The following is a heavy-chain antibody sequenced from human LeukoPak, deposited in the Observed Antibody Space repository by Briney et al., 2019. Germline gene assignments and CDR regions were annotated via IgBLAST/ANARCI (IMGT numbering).Heavy chain of an antibody. Sequence: ASVKVSCKASGYTFTGYGVTWVRQAPGQGLEWVGWISAYTGNTNYAQKLQGRVTMTTVTSTSTANMELRSLRSDDTAVYYCARTTDSSSLDYWGQGTLVTVS. V-gene: IGHV1-18*01. CDR3: ARTTDSSSLDY. CDR2: ISAYTGNT. D-gene: IGHD6-6*01. CDR1: GYTFTGYG. J-gene: IGHJ4*02.